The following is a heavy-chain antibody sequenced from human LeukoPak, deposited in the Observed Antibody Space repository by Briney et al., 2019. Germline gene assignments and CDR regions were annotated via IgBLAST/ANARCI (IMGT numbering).Heavy chain of an antibody. D-gene: IGHD2-21*02. V-gene: IGHV3-48*03. CDR3: VRDPWAYCGGDCYSLDY. CDR1: GFTFSSYE. Sequence: GGSLRLSCAASGFTFSSYEMNWVRQAPGKGLEWVSYISSSGSTIYYADSVKGRFTISRDNAKNSLYLQMNSLRAEDTAVYYCVRDPWAYCGGDCYSLDYWGQGTLVTVSS. CDR2: ISSSGSTI. J-gene: IGHJ4*02.